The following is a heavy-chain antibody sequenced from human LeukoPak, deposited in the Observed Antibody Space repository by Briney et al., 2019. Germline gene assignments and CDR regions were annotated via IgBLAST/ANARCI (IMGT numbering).Heavy chain of an antibody. V-gene: IGHV3-23*01. J-gene: IGHJ6*03. CDR3: AKDQGLPGYYYYMGV. CDR2: MSGSVGTT. Sequence: GGSLRLSCGASGFTFSSYGMSWVRQAPGKGLEWVSSMSGSVGTTYYADSVKGRFTISRDNSKNTLYLQMNSLRAEDTAVYYCAKDQGLPGYYYYMGVWGKGTTVTVSS. CDR1: GFTFSSYG. D-gene: IGHD5/OR15-5a*01.